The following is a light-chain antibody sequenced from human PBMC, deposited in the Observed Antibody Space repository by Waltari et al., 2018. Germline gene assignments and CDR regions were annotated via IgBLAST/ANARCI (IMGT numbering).Light chain of an antibody. CDR1: PGAVAMDYS. CDR2: NTI. J-gene: IGLJ1*01. V-gene: IGLV7-43*01. CDR3: LLYFGGSYV. Sequence: QTVVTQEPSLTVSPGGTVTLTCASSPGAVAMDYSPNWFQQKPGQAPRALIYNTISKYSWTPARFSGSLLGGKAALTLSGVQPEDEAEYYCLLYFGGSYVFGGGTKVTVL.